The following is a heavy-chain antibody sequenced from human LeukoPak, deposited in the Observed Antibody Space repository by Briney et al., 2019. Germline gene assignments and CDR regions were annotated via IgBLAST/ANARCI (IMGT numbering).Heavy chain of an antibody. CDR3: AKPDTASSGFIPYYFDY. D-gene: IGHD3-22*01. CDR1: GFTFSSYG. J-gene: IGHJ4*02. CDR2: ISGSGGST. Sequence: GGSLRLSCAASGFTFSSYGMHWVRQAPGKGLEWVSAISGSGGSTYYADSVKGRFTISRDNSKNTLYLQMNSLRAEDTAVYYCAKPDTASSGFIPYYFDYWGQGTLVTVSS. V-gene: IGHV3-23*01.